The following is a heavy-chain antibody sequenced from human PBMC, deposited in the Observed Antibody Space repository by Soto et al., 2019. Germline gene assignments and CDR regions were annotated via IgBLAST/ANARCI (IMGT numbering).Heavy chain of an antibody. V-gene: IGHV3-74*01. J-gene: IGHJ4*01. D-gene: IGHD5-12*01. CDR2: INADGTTT. Sequence: GALRLSCAASGFTFRTHLMHWVRQAPGKGLVWVSRINADGTTTNYADSVKGRFTISRDNAKNTLYLQMNSLRAEDTAVYYCLAIVEGAPNWGHGTLVTVSS. CDR3: LAIVEGAPN. CDR1: GFTFRTHL.